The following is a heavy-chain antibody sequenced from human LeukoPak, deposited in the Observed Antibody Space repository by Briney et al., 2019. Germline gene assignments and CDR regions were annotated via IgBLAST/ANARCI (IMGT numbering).Heavy chain of an antibody. CDR3: ARVIAVAGAFNAFDI. D-gene: IGHD6-19*01. CDR1: GGSISSYY. CDR2: IYYSGST. V-gene: IGHV4-59*01. Sequence: PSETLSLTCTVSGGSISSYYWSWIRQPPGKGLEWIGYIYYSGSTNYNPSLKRRVTISVDTSKNQFSLKLSSVTAADTAVYYCARVIAVAGAFNAFDIWGQGTMVTVSS. J-gene: IGHJ3*02.